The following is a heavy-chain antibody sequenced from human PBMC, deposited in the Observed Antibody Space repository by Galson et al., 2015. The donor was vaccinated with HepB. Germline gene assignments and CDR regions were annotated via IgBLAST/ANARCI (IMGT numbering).Heavy chain of an antibody. CDR3: ARGRCDHDLRACDAFDI. CDR1: GFPFSEYS. CDR2: VSSSSSYI. Sequence: SLRLSCAASGFPFSEYSMNWVRQAPGKGLEWVSSVSSSSSYIYYADSVKGRFAISRDNAENSLYLQMNSLRAEDTAVYYCARGRCDHDLRACDAFDIWGQGTMVTVSS. J-gene: IGHJ3*02. D-gene: IGHD1-1*01. V-gene: IGHV3-21*01.